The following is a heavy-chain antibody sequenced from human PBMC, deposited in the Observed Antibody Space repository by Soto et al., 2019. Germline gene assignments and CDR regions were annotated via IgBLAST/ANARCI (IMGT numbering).Heavy chain of an antibody. D-gene: IGHD6-19*01. CDR1: GFNFKKFA. Sequence: GGSLRLSCVASGFNFKKFAMAWVRQAAGEGLEWVSGISCCGGSASYADSVKGRFSIARDDSKSTVSLQLNSLRVEDTAQYYCAKADGQQWLIPHLDNWGQGTLVTVSS. V-gene: IGHV3-23*01. CDR3: AKADGQQWLIPHLDN. CDR2: ISCCGGSA. J-gene: IGHJ4*02.